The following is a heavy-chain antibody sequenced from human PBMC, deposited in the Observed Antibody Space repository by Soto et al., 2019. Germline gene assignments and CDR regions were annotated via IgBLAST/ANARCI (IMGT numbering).Heavy chain of an antibody. CDR3: VKRLGFGSSWDLHYSAY. D-gene: IGHD6-13*01. J-gene: IGHJ4*02. CDR1: GFTFSDCG. Sequence: PGGSLRLSCSASGFTFSDCGMHWVRQAPGKGLEYVSSITSKGGSTYYSDSVKGRFTISRDNSKNMLYLQMSSLRAEDTAVYYCVKRLGFGSSWDLHYSAYWGQGSLVTVSS. V-gene: IGHV3-64D*06. CDR2: ITSKGGST.